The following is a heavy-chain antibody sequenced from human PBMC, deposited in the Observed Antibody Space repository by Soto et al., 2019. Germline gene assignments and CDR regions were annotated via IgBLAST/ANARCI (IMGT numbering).Heavy chain of an antibody. Sequence: SETLSLTCAVSGGSISSGGYSWSWIRQPPGKGLEWIGYMYHSGSTYYNPSLKSRVTISVDTSKNQFSLKLSSVTAADTAVYYCARHAVHSSGFTEYWGQGTLVTVSS. J-gene: IGHJ4*02. CDR1: GGSISSGGYS. CDR3: ARHAVHSSGFTEY. D-gene: IGHD6-19*01. V-gene: IGHV4-30-2*03. CDR2: MYHSGST.